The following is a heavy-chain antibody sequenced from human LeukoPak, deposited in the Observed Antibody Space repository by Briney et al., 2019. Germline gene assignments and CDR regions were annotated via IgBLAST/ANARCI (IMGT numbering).Heavy chain of an antibody. J-gene: IGHJ4*02. CDR2: IWFEGSNK. CDR3: AREGAAAGNYFDY. Sequence: GGSLRLSCAASGFSFSTYVMHWVRQAPGKGLEWMAVIWFEGSNKYYADSVKGRFTISRDNSKNTLYLQMNSLRAEDTAVYYCAREGAAAGNYFDYWGQGTLVTVSS. CDR1: GFSFSTYV. V-gene: IGHV3-33*01. D-gene: IGHD6-13*01.